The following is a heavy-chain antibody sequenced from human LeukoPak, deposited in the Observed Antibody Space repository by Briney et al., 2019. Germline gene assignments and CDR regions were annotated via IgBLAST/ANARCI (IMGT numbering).Heavy chain of an antibody. CDR1: GYTFTSYS. J-gene: IGHJ4*02. CDR3: ARGNYYDSSGYYYASFGDY. CDR2: ISVYNGNA. Sequence: ASVKVSCKASGYTFTSYSISWVRQAPGQGLEWMGWISVYNGNANYAQKFQGRVTMTTDTSTSTAYMELRSLRSDDTAVYYCARGNYYDSSGYYYASFGDYWGQGTLVTVSS. V-gene: IGHV1-18*01. D-gene: IGHD3-22*01.